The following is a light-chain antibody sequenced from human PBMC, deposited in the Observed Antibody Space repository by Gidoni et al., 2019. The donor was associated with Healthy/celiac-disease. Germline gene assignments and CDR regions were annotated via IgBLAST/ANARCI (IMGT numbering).Light chain of an antibody. CDR3: QQYGSSPPRLT. CDR2: GAS. Sequence: EIVFTQPPGPLSLSPGERATLSCRASQSVSSSYLAWYQQKPGQAPRLLIYGASSRATGIPDRFSGSGSGTDFTLTISRLEPEDFAVYYCQQYGSSPPRLTFGGGTKVEIK. CDR1: QSVSSSY. J-gene: IGKJ4*01. V-gene: IGKV3-20*01.